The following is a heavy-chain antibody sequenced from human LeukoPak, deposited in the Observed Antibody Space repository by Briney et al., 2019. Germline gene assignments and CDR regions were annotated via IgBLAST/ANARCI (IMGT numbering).Heavy chain of an antibody. CDR3: ARWRDYYDSSGYYDAFDI. CDR2: IYSGGST. CDR1: GFTVSSNY. J-gene: IGHJ3*02. V-gene: IGHV3-66*02. D-gene: IGHD3-22*01. Sequence: GGSLRLSCAASGFTVSSNYMSWVRQAPGKGLEWVSVIYSGGSTYYSDSVKGRFTISRDNSKNTLYLQMNSLRAEDTAVYYCARWRDYYDSSGYYDAFDIWGQGTMVTVSS.